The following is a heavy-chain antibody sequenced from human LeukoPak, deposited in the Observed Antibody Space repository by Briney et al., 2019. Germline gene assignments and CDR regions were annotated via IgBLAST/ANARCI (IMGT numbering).Heavy chain of an antibody. CDR3: ARDGLGYCSGGSCYPGGFDP. J-gene: IGHJ5*02. V-gene: IGHV4-39*02. CDR1: GGSISSSSYY. Sequence: SETLPLTCTVSGGSISSSSYYWGWIRQPPGKGLEWIGSIYYSGSTYYNPSLKSRVTISVDTSKNQFSLKLSSVTAADTAVYYCARDGLGYCSGGSCYPGGFDPWGQGTLVTVSS. D-gene: IGHD2-15*01. CDR2: IYYSGST.